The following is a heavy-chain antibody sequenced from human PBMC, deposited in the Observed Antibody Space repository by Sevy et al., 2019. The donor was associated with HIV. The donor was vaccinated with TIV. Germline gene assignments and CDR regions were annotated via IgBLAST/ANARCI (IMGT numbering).Heavy chain of an antibody. CDR2: INPNSGGT. Sequence: ASVKVSCKASGYTFTGYYMHWVRQAPGQGLEWMGWINPNSGGTNYAQKFQGRVTMTRDTSFSTAYMELSRLRSDGTAVYYCARTRFDFWSGYFDWFDPWGQRTLVTVSS. D-gene: IGHD3-3*01. CDR1: GYTFTGYY. J-gene: IGHJ5*02. V-gene: IGHV1-2*02. CDR3: ARTRFDFWSGYFDWFDP.